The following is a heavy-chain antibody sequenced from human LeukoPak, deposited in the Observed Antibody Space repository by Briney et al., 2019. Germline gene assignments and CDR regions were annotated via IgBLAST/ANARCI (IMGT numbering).Heavy chain of an antibody. D-gene: IGHD1-1*01. Sequence: PGGSLRLSCAASGFTFSSYVMHWVRQAPGKGLEGVAVIWYDGSNKYYADSVKGRFTISRDNSKNTLYLQMNSLRAEDTAVYYCARGGDWNDEEYYFDYWGQGTLVTVSS. CDR3: ARGGDWNDEEYYFDY. J-gene: IGHJ4*02. CDR1: GFTFSSYV. V-gene: IGHV3-33*01. CDR2: IWYDGSNK.